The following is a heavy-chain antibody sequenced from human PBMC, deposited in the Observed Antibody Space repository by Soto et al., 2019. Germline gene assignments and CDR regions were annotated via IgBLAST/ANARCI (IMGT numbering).Heavy chain of an antibody. Sequence: SETLSLTCAVYGVSLSDYYWRWIRQPPGKGLEWIGEINHSGSTNYTPALKSRVTISVDTSRNQFSLKLSSVSAADTAVYYCSRARTSRTLFGVVIRYGLDVWGQGITVTVSS. CDR1: GVSLSDYY. V-gene: IGHV4-34*01. CDR3: SRARTSRTLFGVVIRYGLDV. J-gene: IGHJ6*02. D-gene: IGHD3-3*01. CDR2: INHSGST.